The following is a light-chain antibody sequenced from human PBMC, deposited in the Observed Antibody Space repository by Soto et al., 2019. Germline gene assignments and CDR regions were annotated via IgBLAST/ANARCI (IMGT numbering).Light chain of an antibody. V-gene: IGLV1-44*01. Sequence: SALTQPPSASGTPGQRVTISCSVSSSNIGSNTVNWYQQLPGTAPKLLIYSNNQRPSGVPDRFSGSKSGTSASLAISGLQSEDEADYYCAAWDDSLNGYVFGTGTKVTV. CDR3: AAWDDSLNGYV. CDR2: SNN. CDR1: SSNIGSNT. J-gene: IGLJ1*01.